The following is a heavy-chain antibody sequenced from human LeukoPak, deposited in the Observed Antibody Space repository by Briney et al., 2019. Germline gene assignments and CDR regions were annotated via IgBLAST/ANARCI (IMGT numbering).Heavy chain of an antibody. CDR2: IYTADSDT. CDR1: GSTFTTYR. Sequence: GESLKISCQGSGSTFTTYRLVWVRQMPGKGLEWMGIIYTADSDTRYSPSFQGQVTISADKSTSTAYLQWSSLRASDTATYYCALIPRLGPGAWSYCFDSWGQGTLVTVSS. D-gene: IGHD6-19*01. J-gene: IGHJ4*02. CDR3: ALIPRLGPGAWSYCFDS. V-gene: IGHV5-51*01.